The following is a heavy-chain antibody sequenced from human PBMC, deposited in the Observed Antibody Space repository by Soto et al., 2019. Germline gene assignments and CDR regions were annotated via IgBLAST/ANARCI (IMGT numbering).Heavy chain of an antibody. CDR2: ISGSGGST. J-gene: IGHJ4*02. Sequence: GSLRLSCAASGFTFSSYAMSWVRQAPGKGLEWVSAISGSGGSTYYADSVKGRFTISRDNSKNTLYLQMNSLRAEDTAVYYCAKAGRFDWSPFVDYWGQGTLVTVSS. CDR1: GFTFSSYA. D-gene: IGHD3-9*01. CDR3: AKAGRFDWSPFVDY. V-gene: IGHV3-23*01.